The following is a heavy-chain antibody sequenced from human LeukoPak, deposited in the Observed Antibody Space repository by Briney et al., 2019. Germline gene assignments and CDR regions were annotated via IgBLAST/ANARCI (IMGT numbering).Heavy chain of an antibody. CDR3: TGECSGGSCYSADY. J-gene: IGHJ4*02. CDR1: GFAFSGSA. Sequence: GGSLRLSCAASGFAFSGSAMHWVRQASGKGLEWVGRIRSKANSYATAYTASVKGRFTISSDDSKNTAYLQMNSLKTEDTAVYYCTGECSGGSCYSADYWGQGTLVTVSS. V-gene: IGHV3-73*01. CDR2: IRSKANSYAT. D-gene: IGHD2-15*01.